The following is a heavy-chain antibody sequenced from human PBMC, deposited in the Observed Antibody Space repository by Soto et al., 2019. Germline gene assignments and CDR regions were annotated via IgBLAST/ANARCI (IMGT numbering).Heavy chain of an antibody. D-gene: IGHD6-6*01. CDR1: GFTFSTYS. CDR3: AREGWDSRSPYYYYAMDA. J-gene: IGHJ6*02. Sequence: PRGSLRLSCAASGFTFSTYSMNWVRQAPGKGLEWVSFISNSGIYTYYADSVKGRFTISRDNAKNSLYLQMNSLRAEDTAIYHCAREGWDSRSPYYYYAMDAWGQGTTVTVSS. CDR2: ISNSGIYT. V-gene: IGHV3-21*01.